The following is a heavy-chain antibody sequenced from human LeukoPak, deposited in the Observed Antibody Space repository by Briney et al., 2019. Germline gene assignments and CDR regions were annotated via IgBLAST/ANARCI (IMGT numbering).Heavy chain of an antibody. Sequence: GGSLRLSCAASGFSFSNYNINWVRQAPGKGLEWVSSISTSSTYIFYADSVKGRFTISRDNAKNSLYLQMNSLRADDTAVYYCATGKHYYDSSGYYFYYFDYWGQGTLVTVSS. V-gene: IGHV3-21*01. CDR1: GFSFSNYN. D-gene: IGHD3-22*01. CDR3: ATGKHYYDSSGYYFYYFDY. CDR2: ISTSSTYI. J-gene: IGHJ4*02.